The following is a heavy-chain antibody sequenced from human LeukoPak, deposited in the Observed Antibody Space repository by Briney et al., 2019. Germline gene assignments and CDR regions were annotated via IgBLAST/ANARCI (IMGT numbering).Heavy chain of an antibody. D-gene: IGHD4-11*01. CDR1: GFTFSHYS. CDR2: ITSSSSHI. J-gene: IGHJ6*03. CDR3: ARVMMGATVTTFHYYCMDV. V-gene: IGHV3-21*01. Sequence: GGSLRLSCAACGFTFSHYSIDWVRQAPGKGLERVASITSSSSHIYYADSVKGRFTISRDNAKNEVYLQMNSLRGEDTAIYYCARVMMGATVTTFHYYCMDVWGAGTAVTVSS.